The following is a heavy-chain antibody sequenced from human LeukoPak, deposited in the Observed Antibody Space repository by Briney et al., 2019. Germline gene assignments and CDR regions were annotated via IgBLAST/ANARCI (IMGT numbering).Heavy chain of an antibody. D-gene: IGHD3-22*01. J-gene: IGHJ4*02. CDR1: GFTFSSYA. CDR2: ISSNGGST. V-gene: IGHV3-64*01. Sequence: GGSLRLSCAASGFTFSSYAMHWVRQAPGKGLEYVSAISSNGGSTSYANSVKGRFTISRDNSKNTLYLQMGSLRAEDMAVYYCARDPYFDSSGYPYFFDYWGQGTLVTVSS. CDR3: ARDPYFDSSGYPYFFDY.